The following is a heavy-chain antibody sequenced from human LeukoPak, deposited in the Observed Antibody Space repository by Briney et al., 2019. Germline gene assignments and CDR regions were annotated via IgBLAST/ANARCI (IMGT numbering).Heavy chain of an antibody. J-gene: IGHJ4*02. CDR2: ISGSGGST. Sequence: GGSLRLSCAASGFTFNSYAMSWVRQAPGKWLEWVSAISGSGGSTYYADSVKGRFTISRDNSKNTLYLQMNSLRAEDTAVYYCAKDTLDYGPHFDYWGQGTLVTVSS. CDR3: AKDTLDYGPHFDY. D-gene: IGHD4/OR15-4a*01. CDR1: GFTFNSYA. V-gene: IGHV3-23*01.